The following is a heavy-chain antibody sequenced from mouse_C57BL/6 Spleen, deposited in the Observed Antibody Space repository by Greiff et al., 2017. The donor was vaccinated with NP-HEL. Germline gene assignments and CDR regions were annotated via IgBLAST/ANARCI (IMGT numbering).Heavy chain of an antibody. Sequence: EVMLVESGEGLVKPGGSLKLSCAASGFTFSSYAMSWVRQTPEKRLEWVAYISSGGDYIYYADTVKGRFTISRDNARNTLYLQMSSLKSEDTAMYYCTREDWDYAMDYWGQGTSVTVSS. CDR3: TREDWDYAMDY. D-gene: IGHD4-1*01. V-gene: IGHV5-9-1*02. CDR1: GFTFSSYA. CDR2: ISSGGDYI. J-gene: IGHJ4*01.